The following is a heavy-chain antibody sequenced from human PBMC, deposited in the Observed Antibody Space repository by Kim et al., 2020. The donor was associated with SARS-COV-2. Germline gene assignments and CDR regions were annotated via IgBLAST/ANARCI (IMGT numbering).Heavy chain of an antibody. V-gene: IGHV3-66*04. J-gene: IGHJ4*02. D-gene: IGHD3-10*01. CDR2: IYSGGST. CDR1: GVTVSSNY. CDR3: ARHYGSGFDY. Sequence: GGSLRLSCAASGVTVSSNYMSWVRQAPGKGLEWVSVIYSGGSTYYADSLKGRFTIFRDNSKNTLYLQMDSLRAEDTAVYYCARHYGSGFDYWGQGTLVTVSS.